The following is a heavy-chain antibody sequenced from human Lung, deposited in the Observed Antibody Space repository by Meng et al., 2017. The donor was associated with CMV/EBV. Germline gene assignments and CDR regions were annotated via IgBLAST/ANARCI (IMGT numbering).Heavy chain of an antibody. CDR2: VKADGTEN. V-gene: IGHV3-7*01. Sequence: GEXXKISCTASGFTVSSKYMNWVRQAPGKGLEWVGNVKADGTENQYADSVKGRFSISRDNSKDSAYLHMNSVRAEDTAVYYCVTTYYYDDSDYPSGQGTLVTVSS. CDR3: VTTYYYDDSDYP. J-gene: IGHJ5*02. CDR1: GFTVSSKY. D-gene: IGHD3-22*01.